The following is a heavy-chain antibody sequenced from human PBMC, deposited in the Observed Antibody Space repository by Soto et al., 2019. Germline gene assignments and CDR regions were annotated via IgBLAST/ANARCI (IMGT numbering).Heavy chain of an antibody. CDR3: ARSIIGYCSGGSCYAYFDI. V-gene: IGHV1-18*01. CDR2: ISAYNGNT. Sequence: QVQLVQSGAEVKKPGASVKVSCKASGYTFTSYGISWGRQAPGQGLEWMGWISAYNGNTNYAQKLQGRVTMTTDTSTSTAYMELRSLRSDDTAVYYCARSIIGYCSGGSCYAYFDIWGQGTMVTVSS. J-gene: IGHJ3*02. CDR1: GYTFTSYG. D-gene: IGHD2-15*01.